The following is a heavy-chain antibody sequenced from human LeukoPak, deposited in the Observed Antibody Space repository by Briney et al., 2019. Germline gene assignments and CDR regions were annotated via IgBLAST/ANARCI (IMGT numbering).Heavy chain of an antibody. CDR2: IEQDGSET. V-gene: IGHV3-7*01. CDR1: GFTFSNYW. CDR3: ARETPRRGETRDGYR. Sequence: GGSLRLSCAASGFTFSNYWMNWVRQVPGKGLECLANIEQDGSETYYADSVKGRFTISRDNAKNSLYLQMNSLRAEDTAVYYCARETPRRGETRDGYRWGQGTLVTVSS. D-gene: IGHD5-24*01. J-gene: IGHJ4*02.